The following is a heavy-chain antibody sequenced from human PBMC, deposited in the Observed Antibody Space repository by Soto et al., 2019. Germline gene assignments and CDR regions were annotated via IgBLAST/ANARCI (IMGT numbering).Heavy chain of an antibody. D-gene: IGHD3-3*01. CDR2: IKQDGSEK. CDR1: GFTFSSYW. J-gene: IGHJ4*02. CDR3: ARDDYDFWSGPANFDY. Sequence: EVQLVESGGGLVQPGGSLRLSCAASGFTFSSYWMSWVRQAPGKGLEWVAKIKQDGSEKYYVDSVKGRFTISRDNAKNSLYLQMNSRRAEDRAVYYCARDDYDFWSGPANFDYLGQGTLVTVFS. V-gene: IGHV3-7*01.